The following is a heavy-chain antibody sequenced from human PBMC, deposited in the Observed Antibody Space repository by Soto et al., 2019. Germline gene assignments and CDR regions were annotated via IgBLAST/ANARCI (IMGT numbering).Heavy chain of an antibody. CDR3: ARVYCSGGSCYLDY. Sequence: GASVKVSCKASGYTFTSYAMHWVRQAPGQRLEWMGWINAGNGNTKYPQKFQGRVTITRDTSASTAYMELSSLRSEDTAVYYCARVYCSGGSCYLDYWGQGTLVTVSS. CDR2: INAGNGNT. V-gene: IGHV1-3*01. J-gene: IGHJ4*02. CDR1: GYTFTSYA. D-gene: IGHD2-15*01.